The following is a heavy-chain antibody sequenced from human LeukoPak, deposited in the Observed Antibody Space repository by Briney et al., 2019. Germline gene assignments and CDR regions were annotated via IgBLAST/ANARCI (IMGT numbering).Heavy chain of an antibody. CDR3: AKDRTPGWYFDY. Sequence: GGSLRLSCAASGFTFSSYGMHWVRQATGKGLEWVAVIWYDGSNKYYADSVKGRFTISRDNSKNTLYLQMNSLRAEDTAVYYCAKDRTPGWYFDYWGQGTLVTVSS. J-gene: IGHJ4*02. CDR1: GFTFSSYG. CDR2: IWYDGSNK. V-gene: IGHV3-33*06. D-gene: IGHD3-9*01.